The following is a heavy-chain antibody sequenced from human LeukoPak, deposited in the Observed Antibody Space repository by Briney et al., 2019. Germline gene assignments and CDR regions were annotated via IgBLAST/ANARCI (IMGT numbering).Heavy chain of an antibody. J-gene: IGHJ3*02. D-gene: IGHD3-10*01. Sequence: PGGSLRLSCAASGFTFDDYAMHWVRQAPGKGLEWVSLISGDGGSTYCADSVKGRFTISRDNSKNSLYLQMNSLRTEDTALYYCAKGGRDYYGSGSYIAFDIWGQGTMVTVSS. V-gene: IGHV3-43*02. CDR1: GFTFDDYA. CDR3: AKGGRDYYGSGSYIAFDI. CDR2: ISGDGGST.